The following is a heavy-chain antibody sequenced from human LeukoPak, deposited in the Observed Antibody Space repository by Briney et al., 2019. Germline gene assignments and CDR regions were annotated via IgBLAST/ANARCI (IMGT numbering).Heavy chain of an antibody. CDR2: ISSSSSTI. D-gene: IGHD2-2*01. Sequence: GGSLRLSCAASGFTFSSYSMNWVRQAPGKGLEWVSYISSSSSTIYYADSVKGRFTISRDSAKNSLYLQMNSLRAEDTAVYYCARDQYSGDIVVVPAAMWYWGQGTLVTVSS. CDR1: GFTFSSYS. CDR3: ARDQYSGDIVVVPAAMWY. V-gene: IGHV3-48*04. J-gene: IGHJ4*02.